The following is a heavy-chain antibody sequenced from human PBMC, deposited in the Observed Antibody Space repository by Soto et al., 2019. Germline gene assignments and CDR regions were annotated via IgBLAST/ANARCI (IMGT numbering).Heavy chain of an antibody. Sequence: QVQLVESGGGLVKPGGSLRLSCAASGFTLSDYYMSWIRQAPGKGLEWVSHISGSGNTIDYADSVKGRFTLSRDNAKNSLYLQMNSLRDGDTAVFYCARGRYALDYWGQGTRVTVSS. CDR2: ISGSGNTI. J-gene: IGHJ4*02. D-gene: IGHD3-16*01. CDR3: ARGRYALDY. V-gene: IGHV3-11*01. CDR1: GFTLSDYY.